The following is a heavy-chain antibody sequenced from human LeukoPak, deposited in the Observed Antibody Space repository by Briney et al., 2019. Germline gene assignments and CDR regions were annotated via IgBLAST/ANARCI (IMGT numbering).Heavy chain of an antibody. D-gene: IGHD3-22*01. Sequence: ASVKVSCKVSGYTFTENYIHWVRHTPGRGLEWMGLINPHTGAANYTQSFQGRVTLTRDTSSSTAYMHLSSLRFDDTAVYYCARGKSGYSPWGQGTPVTVSS. CDR2: INPHTGAA. J-gene: IGHJ4*02. CDR1: GYTFTENY. CDR3: ARGKSGYSP. V-gene: IGHV1-2*02.